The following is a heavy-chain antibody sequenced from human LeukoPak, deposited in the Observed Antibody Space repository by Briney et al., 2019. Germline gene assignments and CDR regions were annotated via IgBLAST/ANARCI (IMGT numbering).Heavy chain of an antibody. J-gene: IGHJ4*02. V-gene: IGHV4-59*01. D-gene: IGHD3-3*01. CDR3: ARFAGVTSTDY. CDR2: IYYSGST. Sequence: SETLSLTCTVSGGSISSYYWSWIRQPPGKGLEWIGYIYYSGSTNYNPSLKSRVTISVDTSKNQFSLRLSSVTAADTAVYYCARFAGVTSTDYWGQGTLVTVSS. CDR1: GGSISSYY.